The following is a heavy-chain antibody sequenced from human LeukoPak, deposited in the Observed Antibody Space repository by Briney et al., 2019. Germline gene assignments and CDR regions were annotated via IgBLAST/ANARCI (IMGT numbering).Heavy chain of an antibody. D-gene: IGHD7-27*01. Sequence: GGSLRLSFAASGFTFKSYWMSWIRQAPGKGLEWVANIKPDGSEEYYVDSVKDRFTISRDNAKNSLYLQMNSLRDDDTAVYYCSGDPGDYWGQGTLVTVSS. V-gene: IGHV3-7*04. CDR3: SGDPGDY. J-gene: IGHJ4*02. CDR1: GFTFKSYW. CDR2: IKPDGSEE.